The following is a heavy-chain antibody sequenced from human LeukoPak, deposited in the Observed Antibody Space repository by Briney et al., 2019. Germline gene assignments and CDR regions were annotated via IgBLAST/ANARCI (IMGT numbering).Heavy chain of an antibody. CDR3: ARGDSSSWYSDY. D-gene: IGHD6-13*01. V-gene: IGHV4-38-2*02. CDR2: IYHSGST. CDR1: GYSISSSYY. J-gene: IGHJ4*02. Sequence: SETLSLTCTVSGYSISSSYYWGWIRQPPGKGLEWIGSIYHSGSTYYNPSLKSRVTISVDTSKNQFSLKLSSVTAADTAVYYCARGDSSSWYSDYWGQGTLVTVSS.